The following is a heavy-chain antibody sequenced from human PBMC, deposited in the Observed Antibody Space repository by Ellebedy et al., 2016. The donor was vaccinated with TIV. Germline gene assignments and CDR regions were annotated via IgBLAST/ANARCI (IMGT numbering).Heavy chain of an antibody. V-gene: IGHV3-33*01. Sequence: GESLKISCAASGFTFSSYGMHWVRQAPGKGLEWVAVIWYDGSNKYYADSVKGRFTISRDNSKNTLYLQMNSLRAEDTAVYYCARGTTPRESAFDIWGQGTMVTVSS. CDR3: ARGTTPRESAFDI. CDR1: GFTFSSYG. J-gene: IGHJ3*02. D-gene: IGHD1-1*01. CDR2: IWYDGSNK.